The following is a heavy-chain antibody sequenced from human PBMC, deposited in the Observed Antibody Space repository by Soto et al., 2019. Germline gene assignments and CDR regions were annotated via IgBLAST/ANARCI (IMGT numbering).Heavy chain of an antibody. CDR1: GFNFEDYA. D-gene: IGHD2-15*01. Sequence: PGGSLRLSCVAFGFNFEDYAMHWIRQAPGKGLEWVSGINWNSGITGYADSVKGRFTISRDNANNSLHLEMSSLKTEDTALYYCERGRGEIKVVSNSFEPWGQGTLVTV. CDR2: INWNSGIT. V-gene: IGHV3-9*01. CDR3: ERGRGEIKVVSNSFEP. J-gene: IGHJ5*02.